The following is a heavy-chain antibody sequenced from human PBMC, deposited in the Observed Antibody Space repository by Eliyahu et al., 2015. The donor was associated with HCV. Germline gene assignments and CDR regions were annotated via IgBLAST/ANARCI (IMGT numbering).Heavy chain of an antibody. D-gene: IGHD4-11*01. CDR1: GGSISSYY. Sequence: QVQLQESGPGLXKPSETLSLTCTXSGGSISSYYWSWIRQPAGKGLEWIGRIYTSGXTNYNPSLKSRVTMSVDTSKNQFSLKLSSVTAADTAVYYCARAATVTTEYNWFDPWGQGTLVTVSS. CDR3: ARAATVTTEYNWFDP. V-gene: IGHV4-4*07. CDR2: IYTSGXT. J-gene: IGHJ5*02.